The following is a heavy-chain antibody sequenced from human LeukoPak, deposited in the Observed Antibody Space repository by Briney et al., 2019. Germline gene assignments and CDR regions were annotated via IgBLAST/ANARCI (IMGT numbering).Heavy chain of an antibody. D-gene: IGHD1-26*01. J-gene: IGHJ5*02. Sequence: SETLSLTCAVYGGSFSGYYWSWIRQPPGKGLEWIGEINHSGSTNYNPSLKSRVTISVDTSKNQFSLKLSSVTAADTAVYYCARSPLPRGYLNGPTTHWFDLWGQGTLVTVSS. V-gene: IGHV4-34*01. CDR1: GGSFSGYY. CDR2: INHSGST. CDR3: ARSPLPRGYLNGPTTHWFDL.